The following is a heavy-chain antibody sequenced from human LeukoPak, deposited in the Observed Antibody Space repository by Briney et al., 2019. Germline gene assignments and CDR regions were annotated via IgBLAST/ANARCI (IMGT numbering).Heavy chain of an antibody. CDR2: ISYDGSHK. Sequence: GGSLRLSCAASGFTFSSYGMHWVRQAPGKGLEWVAVISYDGSHKYCADSVKGRFTISRDNSKNTLYLQMNSLRAEDTAVYYCARDPPDDSSGYYSLDNWGQGALVTVSS. J-gene: IGHJ4*02. D-gene: IGHD3-22*01. V-gene: IGHV3-30*03. CDR1: GFTFSSYG. CDR3: ARDPPDDSSGYYSLDN.